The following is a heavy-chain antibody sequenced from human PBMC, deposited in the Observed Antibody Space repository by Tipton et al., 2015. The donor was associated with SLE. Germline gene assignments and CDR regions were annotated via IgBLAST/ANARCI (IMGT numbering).Heavy chain of an antibody. CDR3: ARHALGQLVD. Sequence: TLSLTCDLNGGSFSGNYWSWIRQTPGKGLEWVGEVNHSGSTRYNPSLKSRLTISLDTSKNQFSLKLSSVTAADTAVYFCARHALGQLVDWGPGTLVTVSS. V-gene: IGHV4-34*01. J-gene: IGHJ4*02. CDR1: GGSFSGNY. D-gene: IGHD6-6*01. CDR2: VNHSGST.